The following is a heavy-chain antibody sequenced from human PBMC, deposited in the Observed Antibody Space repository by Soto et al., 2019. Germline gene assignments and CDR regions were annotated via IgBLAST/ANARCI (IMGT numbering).Heavy chain of an antibody. CDR2: VYYSGTT. CDR1: VGSISSGGYY. CDR3: AREPSI. Sequence: QVQLQESGPGLVKPSQTLSLTCTVSVGSISSGGYYWSWMRQHPGKGLEWIGYVYYSGTTYYHPSLKSRVTLSVDTSKNQFSLKLSSVTAADTAVYYCAREPSIWGQGALVTVSS. J-gene: IGHJ4*02. V-gene: IGHV4-31*03.